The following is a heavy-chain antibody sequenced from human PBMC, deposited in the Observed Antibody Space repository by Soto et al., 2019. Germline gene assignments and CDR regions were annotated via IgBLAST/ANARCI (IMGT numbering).Heavy chain of an antibody. V-gene: IGHV4-61*01. J-gene: IGHJ5*02. Sequence: QVQLQESGPGLVKPSETLSLTCTVSGGSVSSGSYYWSWIRQPPGKGLEWIGYTYYSGSTNYNPSLQSRVTISVDTSKNQFSLKLSSVTAADTAVYYCAREISDLSLHRRRQDWFDPWGQGTLVTVSS. CDR1: GGSVSSGSYY. CDR2: TYYSGST. CDR3: AREISDLSLHRRRQDWFDP.